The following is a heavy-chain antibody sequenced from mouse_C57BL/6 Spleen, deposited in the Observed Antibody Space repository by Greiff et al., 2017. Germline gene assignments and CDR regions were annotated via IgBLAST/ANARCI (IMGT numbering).Heavy chain of an antibody. D-gene: IGHD2-13*01. CDR3: ARADYDTSPGWFAY. Sequence: VQLQQSGPELVKPGASVKISCKASGYAFTSSWMNWVKQRPGKGLEWIGRISPGDGDTNYNGKFKGKATLTADKSSSTAYLQLSRLTSEASAFYICARADYDTSPGWFAYWGQGTLLTVSA. V-gene: IGHV1-82*01. J-gene: IGHJ3*01. CDR1: GYAFTSSW. CDR2: ISPGDGDT.